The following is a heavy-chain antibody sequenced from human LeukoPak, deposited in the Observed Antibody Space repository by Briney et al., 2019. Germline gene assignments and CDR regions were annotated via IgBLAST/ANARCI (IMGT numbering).Heavy chain of an antibody. CDR1: GFTFFNAW. CDR3: ARAFAQLRYFDWPAPRDQNWFDP. J-gene: IGHJ5*02. V-gene: IGHV3-20*04. Sequence: RAGGSLRLSCAASGFTFFNAWMTWVRQAPGKGLEWVSGINWNGGSTGYADSVKGRFTISRDNAKNSLYLQMNSLRAEDTALYYCARAFAQLRYFDWPAPRDQNWFDPWGQGTLVTVSS. CDR2: INWNGGST. D-gene: IGHD3-9*01.